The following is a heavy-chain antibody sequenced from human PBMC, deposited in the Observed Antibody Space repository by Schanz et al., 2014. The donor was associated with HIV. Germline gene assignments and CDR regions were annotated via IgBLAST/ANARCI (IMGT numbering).Heavy chain of an antibody. CDR1: GFTFSSYG. J-gene: IGHJ6*02. CDR2: VSYDGSNE. Sequence: VQLVESGGGLVQPGGSLRLSCAASGFTFSSYGIHWVRQAPGKGLEWVAVVSYDGSNEYYGDSVKGRFTISRDNSKNTLYLQMNSLRPEDTAVYYCAKDQGYDFWSGYYNYYYMDVWGQGTTVTVSS. CDR3: AKDQGYDFWSGYYNYYYMDV. V-gene: IGHV3-30*18. D-gene: IGHD3-3*01.